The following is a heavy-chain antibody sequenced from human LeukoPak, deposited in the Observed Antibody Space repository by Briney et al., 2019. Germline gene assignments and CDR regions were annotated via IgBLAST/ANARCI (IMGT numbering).Heavy chain of an antibody. D-gene: IGHD6-19*01. CDR1: GGSISSSSYY. J-gene: IGHJ4*02. CDR3: ARRVAGRGDFYY. V-gene: IGHV4-39*01. CDR2: IYYSGST. Sequence: PSETLSLTCTVSGGSISSSSYYWGWIRQPPGKGREWIGSIYYSGSTYYNPSLKSRITISVDTSKHHFSLKLSSVTAADTAVYYCARRVAGRGDFYYWGQGTLVTVSS.